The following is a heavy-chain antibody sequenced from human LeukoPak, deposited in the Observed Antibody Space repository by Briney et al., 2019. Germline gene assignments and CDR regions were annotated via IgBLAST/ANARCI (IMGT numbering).Heavy chain of an antibody. CDR2: IVGGGGST. V-gene: IGHV3-23*01. Sequence: GSLRLSCAASGFTFSSYAMSWVRQAPGKGLEWVSVIVGGGGSTYYADSVKGRFTISRDNSKNTLYLQMNSLRAEDTAAYYCAKLGLYCSGGYCYSQYYFDYWGQGTLVTVSS. D-gene: IGHD2-15*01. J-gene: IGHJ4*02. CDR3: AKLGLYCSGGYCYSQYYFDY. CDR1: GFTFSSYA.